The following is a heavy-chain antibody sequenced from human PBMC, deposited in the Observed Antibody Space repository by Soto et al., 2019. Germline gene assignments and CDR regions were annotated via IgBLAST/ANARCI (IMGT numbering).Heavy chain of an antibody. CDR2: IYHTGST. D-gene: IGHD3-10*01. J-gene: IGHJ5*02. CDR3: ARSGVLGILITSHWFDP. Sequence: SETLSLTCTVSGGSVSSSSHYWSWIRQPPGKGLEWIAYIYHTGSTSYKPSLKNRVTISVDMSKNQFSLSLDSVTAADTAVYYCARSGVLGILITSHWFDPWGQGTLVTVS. CDR1: GGSVSSSSHY. V-gene: IGHV4-61*01.